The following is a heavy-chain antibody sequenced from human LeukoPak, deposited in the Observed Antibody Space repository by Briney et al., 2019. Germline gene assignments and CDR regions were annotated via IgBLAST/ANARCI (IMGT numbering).Heavy chain of an antibody. CDR1: GYTFTGYY. V-gene: IGHV1-2*02. CDR2: INPNSGGT. Sequence: ASVKVSCKASGYTFTGYYMHWVRQAPGQGLEWMGWINPNSGGTNYAQKFQGRVTMTRDTSISTAYMELSRLRSDDTAVYYCARDTGDFWSGNYYYYYMDVWGKGTTVTVSS. D-gene: IGHD3-3*01. CDR3: ARDTGDFWSGNYYYYYMDV. J-gene: IGHJ6*03.